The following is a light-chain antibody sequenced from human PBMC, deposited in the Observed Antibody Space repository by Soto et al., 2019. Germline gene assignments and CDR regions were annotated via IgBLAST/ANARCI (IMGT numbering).Light chain of an antibody. CDR1: QSVSGTY. V-gene: IGKV3-20*01. CDR3: QRYGSS. J-gene: IGKJ1*01. Sequence: EIVVTQSPGTLSLSPGERDTLSCRASQSVSGTYLAWYQQRPGQAPRLLIYGASSMATGIPDRCSGSGSGTDFTLTISRREPEDSAVYYCQRYGSSFGQGTKV. CDR2: GAS.